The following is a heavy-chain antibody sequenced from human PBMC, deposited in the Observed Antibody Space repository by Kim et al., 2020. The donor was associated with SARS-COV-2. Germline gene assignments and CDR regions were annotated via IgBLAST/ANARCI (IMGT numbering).Heavy chain of an antibody. V-gene: IGHV4-4*02. J-gene: IGHJ1*01. CDR3: ARGICSGGSCYGQARYFQH. CDR1: GGSISSSNW. Sequence: SETLSLTCAVSGGSISSSNWWSWVRQPPGKGLEWIGEIYHSGSTNYNPSLKSRVTISVDKSKNQFSLKLSSVTAADTAVYYCARGICSGGSCYGQARYFQHWGQGTLVTVSS. D-gene: IGHD2-15*01. CDR2: IYHSGST.